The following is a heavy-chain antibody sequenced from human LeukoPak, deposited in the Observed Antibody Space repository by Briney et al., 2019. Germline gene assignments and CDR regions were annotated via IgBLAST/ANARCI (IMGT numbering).Heavy chain of an antibody. V-gene: IGHV3-11*01. J-gene: IGHJ3*02. CDR1: GFTFSDYY. CDR2: ISTSGSTI. Sequence: GGSLRLSCAASGFTFSDYYMSWIRQAPGKGLEWVSYISTSGSTIYYADSVKGRFTISRDNAKNSLYLQMNSLRAEDTAVYYCAKVVEWGWELRADAFDIWGQGTMVTVSS. CDR3: AKVVEWGWELRADAFDI. D-gene: IGHD1-26*01.